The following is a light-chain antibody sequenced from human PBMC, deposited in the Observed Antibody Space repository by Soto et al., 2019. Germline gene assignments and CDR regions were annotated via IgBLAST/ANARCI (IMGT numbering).Light chain of an antibody. CDR1: SSDVGVYNY. Sequence: QSPPTHPRSVSGSPGQSVTICCTGTSSDVGVYNYISWYKQHPGKAPKLMIYDVSEWPSGVPDRFSGYKSGNTASLTISGLQAEDEADYYCGSYAGSYTGLLGTGTKVTVL. CDR2: DVS. V-gene: IGLV2-11*01. J-gene: IGLJ1*01. CDR3: GSYAGSYTGL.